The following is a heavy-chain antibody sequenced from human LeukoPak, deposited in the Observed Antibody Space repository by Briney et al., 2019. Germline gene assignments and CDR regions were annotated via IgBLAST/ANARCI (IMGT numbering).Heavy chain of an antibody. CDR2: INPNSGGT. CDR1: GYTFTGYY. Sequence: ASVKVSCKASGYTFTGYYMHWVRQAPGQGLEWMGWINPNSGGTNYAQKFQGRVTMTRDTSTSTAYMELRSLRSDDTAVYYCARGATMVRGVIIFFTGYYYMDVWGKGTTVTISS. D-gene: IGHD3-10*01. CDR3: ARGATMVRGVIIFFTGYYYMDV. V-gene: IGHV1-2*02. J-gene: IGHJ6*03.